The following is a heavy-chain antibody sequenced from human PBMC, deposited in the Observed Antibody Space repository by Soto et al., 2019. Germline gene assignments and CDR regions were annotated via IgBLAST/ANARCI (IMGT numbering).Heavy chain of an antibody. D-gene: IGHD4-17*01. CDR3: AKARLRTVTTLSCFDL. Sequence: PGGSLRLSCAASGLTFSRYAMGWVRQAPGKGLEWVSAISGSGDSTYFADSVKGRFTISRDNSRNTLHLQMDSLRAEDTAIYYCAKARLRTVTTLSCFDLWGRGTLVTVSS. V-gene: IGHV3-23*01. J-gene: IGHJ2*01. CDR2: ISGSGDST. CDR1: GLTFSRYA.